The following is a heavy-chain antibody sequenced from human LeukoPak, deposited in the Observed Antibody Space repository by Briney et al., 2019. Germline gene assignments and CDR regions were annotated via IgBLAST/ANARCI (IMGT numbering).Heavy chain of an antibody. CDR2: IYHSGST. CDR1: GGSISSGGYY. J-gene: IGHJ1*01. Sequence: SQTLSLTCTVSGGSISSGGYYWSWIRQHPGKGLEWIGSIYHSGSTYYNPSLKSRVTISVDTSKNQFSLKLSSVTAADTAVYYCARSYVAAAGDLQHWGQGTLVTVSS. D-gene: IGHD6-13*01. V-gene: IGHV4-30-2*03. CDR3: ARSYVAAAGDLQH.